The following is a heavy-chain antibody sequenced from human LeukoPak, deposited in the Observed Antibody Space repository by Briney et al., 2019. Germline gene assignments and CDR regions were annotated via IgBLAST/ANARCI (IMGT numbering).Heavy chain of an antibody. V-gene: IGHV4-34*01. CDR3: ARIGPLVGATRLFDY. Sequence: SETLSLTCAVYGGSFSGYYWSWIRQPPGKGLEWIGEINHSGSTNYNPSLKSRVTISVDTSKNQFPLKLSSVTAADTAVYYCARIGPLVGATRLFDYWGQGTLVTVSS. J-gene: IGHJ4*02. CDR2: INHSGST. CDR1: GGSFSGYY. D-gene: IGHD1-26*01.